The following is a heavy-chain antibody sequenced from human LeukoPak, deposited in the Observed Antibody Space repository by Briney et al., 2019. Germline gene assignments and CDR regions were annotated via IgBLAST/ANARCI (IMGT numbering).Heavy chain of an antibody. CDR1: GFTFNSYA. CDR2: IRYDGTNQ. D-gene: IGHD3-16*01. J-gene: IGHJ6*03. Sequence: GGSLRLSCAASGFTFNSYAMHWVRQAPGKGLEFVAFIRYDGTNQYYADSVKGRFTISRDNSKNTLYLQMNSLRAEDTAVYYCAKDGGAVPYYYYYYMDVWGKGTTVTVSS. V-gene: IGHV3-30*02. CDR3: AKDGGAVPYYYYYYMDV.